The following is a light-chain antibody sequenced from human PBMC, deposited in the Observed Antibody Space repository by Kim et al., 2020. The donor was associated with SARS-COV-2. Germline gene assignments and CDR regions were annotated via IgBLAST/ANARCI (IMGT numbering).Light chain of an antibody. J-gene: IGLJ2*01. CDR2: GEI. Sequence: SSELTQDPAVSVALGQTVRITCQGDSLRSYYATWYQQKPGQAPILAIYGEINRPSGIPVRFSGFSSRNTASWTITGPPAGDLADYYFHPRDSYDNVVFAG. CDR1: SLRSYY. V-gene: IGLV3-19*01. CDR3: HPRDSYDNVV.